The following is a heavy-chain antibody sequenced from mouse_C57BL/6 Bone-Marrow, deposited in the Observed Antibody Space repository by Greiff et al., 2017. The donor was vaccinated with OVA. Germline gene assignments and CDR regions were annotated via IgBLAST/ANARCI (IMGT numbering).Heavy chain of an antibody. D-gene: IGHD1-1*01. V-gene: IGHV1-85*01. CDR2: IYPRDGST. Sequence: QVQLKQSGPELVKPGASVKLSCKASGYTFTSYDINWVKQRPGQGLEWIGWIYPRDGSTKYNEKFKGKATLSVDTSSSTAYMELHSLTSEDSAVYFCARRGITTVVPTRSRAGYAMDYWGQGTSVTVSS. J-gene: IGHJ4*01. CDR3: ARRGITTVVPTRSRAGYAMDY. CDR1: GYTFTSYD.